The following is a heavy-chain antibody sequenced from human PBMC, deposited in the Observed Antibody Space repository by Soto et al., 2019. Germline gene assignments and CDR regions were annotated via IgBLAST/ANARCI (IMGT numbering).Heavy chain of an antibody. CDR2: IYTSGST. CDR1: GGSISSYY. Sequence: KASETLSLTCTVSGGSISSYYWSWIRQPAGKGLEWIGRIYTSGSTNYNPSLKSRVTMSVDTSKNQFSLKLSSVTAADTAVYYCARDGTSSSGYFLFDVWGQGTTVTVSS. D-gene: IGHD3-22*01. J-gene: IGHJ6*02. CDR3: ARDGTSSSGYFLFDV. V-gene: IGHV4-4*07.